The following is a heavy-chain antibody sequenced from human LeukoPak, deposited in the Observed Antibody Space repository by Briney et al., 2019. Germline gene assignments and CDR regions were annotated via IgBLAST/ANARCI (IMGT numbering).Heavy chain of an antibody. CDR2: ISGSGGST. J-gene: IGHJ4*02. D-gene: IGHD6-19*01. Sequence: GRTLRLSCAASGFTFSSYAMSWVRQAPGKGLEWVSAISGSGGSTYYADSVKGRFTVSRDNSKNTLYLQMNCLRAEDTALYYCAKVAGQAYYCDFWGRGPRVSVSS. V-gene: IGHV3-23*01. CDR1: GFTFSSYA. CDR3: AKVAGQAYYCDF.